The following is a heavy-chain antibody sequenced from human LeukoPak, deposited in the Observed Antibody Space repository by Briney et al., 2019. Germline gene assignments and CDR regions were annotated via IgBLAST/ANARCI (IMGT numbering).Heavy chain of an antibody. CDR2: MYPGGSDI. D-gene: IGHD1-26*01. J-gene: IGHJ4*02. CDR1: GYSFSNYY. Sequence: GESLKISCKGSGYSFSNYYIDWVRQLPGKGLEWMGVMYPGGSDIRYSPSFQGQVTISAHTSIDTAYLQWSSLKASDSAMYYCASRTGSYYPFDSWGQGTLVTVSS. V-gene: IGHV5-51*01. CDR3: ASRTGSYYPFDS.